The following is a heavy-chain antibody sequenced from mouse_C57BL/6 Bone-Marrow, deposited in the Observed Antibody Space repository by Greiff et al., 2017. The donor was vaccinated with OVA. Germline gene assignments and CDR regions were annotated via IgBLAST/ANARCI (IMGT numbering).Heavy chain of an antibody. CDR1: GFSLTSYG. D-gene: IGHD1-1*01. V-gene: IGHV2-2*01. Sequence: VKLVESGPGPVQPSQSLSITCTVSGFSLTSYGVHWVRQSPGKGLEWLGVIWSGGSTDYNAAFISRLSISKDNSKSQVFFKMNSLQADDTAIYYCARRDYYGSSLDYWGQGTTLTVSS. CDR3: ARRDYYGSSLDY. J-gene: IGHJ2*01. CDR2: IWSGGST.